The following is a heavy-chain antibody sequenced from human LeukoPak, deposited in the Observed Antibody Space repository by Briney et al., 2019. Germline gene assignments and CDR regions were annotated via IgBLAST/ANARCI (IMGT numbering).Heavy chain of an antibody. V-gene: IGHV3-23*01. D-gene: IGHD6-19*01. J-gene: IGHJ4*02. CDR1: GFTFSSYA. CDR3: AKGDSSGPTHFDY. Sequence: GGSLRLSCAASGFTFSSYAMSWVRQAPGKGLEWVSAISGSGGSTYYADSVKGRFTISRDNPKNTLYLQMNSLRAEDTAVYYCAKGDSSGPTHFDYWGQGTLVTVSS. CDR2: ISGSGGST.